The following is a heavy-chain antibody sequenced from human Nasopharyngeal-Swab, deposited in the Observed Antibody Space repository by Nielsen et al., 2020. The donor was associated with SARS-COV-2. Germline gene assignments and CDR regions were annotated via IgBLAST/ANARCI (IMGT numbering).Heavy chain of an antibody. J-gene: IGHJ6*02. D-gene: IGHD3-22*01. CDR3: ARDLNYYDSSGPTVLDV. Sequence: GGSLRLSCAASGFTFSSYAMHWVRQAPGKGLEWVAVISYDGSNKYYADSVKGRFTISRDNSKNTLYLQMNSLRAEDAAVYYCARDLNYYDSSGPTVLDVWGQGTTVTASS. CDR1: GFTFSSYA. CDR2: ISYDGSNK. V-gene: IGHV3-30-3*01.